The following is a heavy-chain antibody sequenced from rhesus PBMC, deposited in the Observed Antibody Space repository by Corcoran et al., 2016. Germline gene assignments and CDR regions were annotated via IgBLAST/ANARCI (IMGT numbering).Heavy chain of an antibody. CDR1: GFSLSTSVMG. Sequence: QVTLKESGPALVKPTQTLTLTCTFSGFSLSTSVMGVGWLRLPPGKTLEWLAHIYWDDDKRYNTSLKRRLTISKDTSKNQVVLTMTNMDPVDTATYYCARVNTVTANFDYWGQGVLVTVSS. V-gene: IGHV2-1*01. CDR2: IYWDDDK. J-gene: IGHJ4*01. D-gene: IGHD4-23*01. CDR3: ARVNTVTANFDY.